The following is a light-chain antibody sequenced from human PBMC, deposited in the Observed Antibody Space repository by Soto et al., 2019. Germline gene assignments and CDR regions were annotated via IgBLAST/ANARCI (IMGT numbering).Light chain of an antibody. CDR2: EGS. CDR3: CSYARSSTSVV. Sequence: QSALTQPASVSGSPGQSITISCTETSSDVGSYNLVSWYQQHPGKAPKLIIFEGSKRPSGVSNRFSGSKSGNTASLTISGLQAEDEADYYCCSYARSSTSVVFGGGTKLTVL. V-gene: IGLV2-23*01. J-gene: IGLJ2*01. CDR1: SSDVGSYNL.